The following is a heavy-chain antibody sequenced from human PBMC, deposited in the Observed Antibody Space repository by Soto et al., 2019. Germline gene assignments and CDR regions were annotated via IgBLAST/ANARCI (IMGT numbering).Heavy chain of an antibody. CDR2: ISYDGSNK. CDR1: GFTFSSYG. J-gene: IGHJ6*02. Sequence: QVQLVESGGGVVQPGRSLRLSCAASGFTFSSYGMHWVRQAPGKGLEWVAVISYDGSNKYYADSVKGRFTISRDNSKNTLYLQMNSLRAEDTAVYYCAKDLPGFGELSIPRHYYYYYYGMDVWGQGTTVTVSS. V-gene: IGHV3-30*18. D-gene: IGHD3-10*01. CDR3: AKDLPGFGELSIPRHYYYYYYGMDV.